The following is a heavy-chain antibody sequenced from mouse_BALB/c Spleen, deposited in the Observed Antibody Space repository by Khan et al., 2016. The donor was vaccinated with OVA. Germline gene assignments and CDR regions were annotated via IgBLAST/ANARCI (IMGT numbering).Heavy chain of an antibody. V-gene: IGHV9-3-1*01. Sequence: QIQLVQSGPELKKPGETVKISCKASGYTFTNYGMNWVKQAPGKGLKWMGWINTYTGEPTYADDFKGRFAFSLETSASTAYLQINNLKNEDTATDFCARHPYLSDVMVYWGQGTSVTVSS. D-gene: IGHD2-10*01. CDR2: INTYTGEP. CDR3: ARHPYLSDVMVY. CDR1: GYTFTNYG. J-gene: IGHJ4*01.